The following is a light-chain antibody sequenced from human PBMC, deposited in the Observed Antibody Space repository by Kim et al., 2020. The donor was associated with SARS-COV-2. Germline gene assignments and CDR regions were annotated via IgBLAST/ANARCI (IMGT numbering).Light chain of an antibody. CDR3: QQYNKWPPWT. V-gene: IGKV3-15*01. CDR2: GAS. J-gene: IGKJ1*01. Sequence: VSPGERATLSCRASQSVSSDLAWYQQKPGQAPRLLIYGASTRATGIPARFSGSGSGTEFTLTISSLQSEDFAVYYCQQYNKWPPWTFGQGTKL. CDR1: QSVSSD.